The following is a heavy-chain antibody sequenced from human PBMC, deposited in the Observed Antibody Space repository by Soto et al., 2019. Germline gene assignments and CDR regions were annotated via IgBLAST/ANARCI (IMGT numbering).Heavy chain of an antibody. CDR1: GFTFSSYA. D-gene: IGHD3-3*01. Sequence: GGSLRLSCAASGFTFSSYAMSWVRQAPGKGLEWVSAISGSGGSTYYADSVKGRFTISRDNSKNTLYLQMNSLRAEDTAVYYCAKDRPPGTIFGVDYFDYWGQGTLVTVSS. J-gene: IGHJ4*02. V-gene: IGHV3-23*01. CDR3: AKDRPPGTIFGVDYFDY. CDR2: ISGSGGST.